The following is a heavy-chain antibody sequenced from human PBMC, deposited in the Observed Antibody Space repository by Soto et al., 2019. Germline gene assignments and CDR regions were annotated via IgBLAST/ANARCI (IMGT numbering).Heavy chain of an antibody. D-gene: IGHD1-1*01. CDR1: GYTFTSYA. V-gene: IGHV1-3*01. J-gene: IGHJ4*02. Sequence: QVQLVQSGAEVKKPGASVKVSCKASGYTFTSYAMHWVRQAPGQRLEWMGWINAGNGNTKYSQKFQGRVTITRDTSASTAYMELSSLRPEDTAVYYCARGSWVGTTDYWGQGTLVTVSS. CDR2: INAGNGNT. CDR3: ARGSWVGTTDY.